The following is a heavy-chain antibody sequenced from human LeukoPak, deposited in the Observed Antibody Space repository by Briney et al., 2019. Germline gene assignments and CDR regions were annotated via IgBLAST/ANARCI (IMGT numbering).Heavy chain of an antibody. V-gene: IGHV3-15*01. CDR1: GFTFSNAW. CDR3: TTVAHTYYDFWSGYYTFDY. Sequence: PGGSLRLSCAASGFTFSNAWMSWVRQAPGKGLEWVGRIKSKTDGGTTDYAEPVKGRFTISRDDSKNTLYLQMNSLKTEDTAVYYCTTVAHTYYDFWSGYYTFDYWGQGTLVTVSS. J-gene: IGHJ4*02. D-gene: IGHD3-3*01. CDR2: IKSKTDGGTT.